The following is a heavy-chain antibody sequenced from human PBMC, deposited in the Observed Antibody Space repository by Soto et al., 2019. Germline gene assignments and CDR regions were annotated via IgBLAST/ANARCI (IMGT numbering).Heavy chain of an antibody. V-gene: IGHV4-59*01. Sequence: QVQLQESGPGLVKPSETPSLTCTVSGGSISSYYWSWLRQPPGKGLEWIAYMYYSGNTNYNPSLKSRVTMAVDTSKRQFSLKLRSVTAADTAVYYCATLDTPFAFDVWGQGAMVTVSS. CDR2: MYYSGNT. J-gene: IGHJ3*01. CDR3: ATLDTPFAFDV. D-gene: IGHD5-18*01. CDR1: GGSISSYY.